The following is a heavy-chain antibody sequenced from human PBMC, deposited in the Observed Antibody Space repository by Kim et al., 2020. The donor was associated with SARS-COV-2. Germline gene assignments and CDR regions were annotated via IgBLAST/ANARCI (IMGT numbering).Heavy chain of an antibody. D-gene: IGHD2-15*01. CDR2: IHPGDSDL. CDR3: ARRNVVDSVHDSFDL. Sequence: GESLKISCKTSGYSFTTYWINWVRQVPGQGLEYMGRIHPGDSDLDYSPSFQGHVTISADKSISTVYLQWGSLRASDTAVYFCARRNVVDSVHDSFDLWGQ. J-gene: IGHJ3*01. CDR1: GYSFTTYW. V-gene: IGHV5-10-1*01.